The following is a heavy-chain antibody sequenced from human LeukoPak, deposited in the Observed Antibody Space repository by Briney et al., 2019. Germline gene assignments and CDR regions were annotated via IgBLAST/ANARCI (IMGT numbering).Heavy chain of an antibody. J-gene: IGHJ4*02. CDR2: VLSDGNTK. CDR3: ARVVKIVAYCGSDCYESPGF. CDR1: GFIFSTYD. V-gene: IGHV3-30-3*01. Sequence: GGSLRLSCATSGFIFSTYDMHWVRQAPGKGLEWVAVVLSDGNTKYYADSVRGRFTISRDNSKNTLYLQMNSLRTDDTAVYYCARVVKIVAYCGSDCYESPGFWGQGTLVTVSS. D-gene: IGHD2-21*02.